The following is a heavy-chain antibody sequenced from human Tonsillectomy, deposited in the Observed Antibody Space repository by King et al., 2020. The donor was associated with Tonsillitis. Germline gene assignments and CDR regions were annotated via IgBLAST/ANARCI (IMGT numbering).Heavy chain of an antibody. CDR2: IIPIFGTA. D-gene: IGHD6-13*01. J-gene: IGHJ6*03. CDR1: GGTFSSYA. Sequence: QLVQSGAEVKKPGSSVKVSCKASGGTFSSYAISWVRQAPGQGLEWMGGIIPIFGTANYAQKFQGRVTITADKSTSTAYMELSSLRSEDTAVYYCATQESDSSWYLPYYYYYMDVWGKGTTVTVSS. V-gene: IGHV1-69*06. CDR3: ATQESDSSWYLPYYYYYMDV.